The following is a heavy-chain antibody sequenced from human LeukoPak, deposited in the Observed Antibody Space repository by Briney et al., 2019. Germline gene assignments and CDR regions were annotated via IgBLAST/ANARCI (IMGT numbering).Heavy chain of an antibody. CDR3: AKGNYYYMDV. J-gene: IGHJ6*03. CDR1: GFTFDEYT. V-gene: IGHV3-43*01. Sequence: GGSLRLSCAASGFTFDEYTMHWVRQAPGKCLEWVSLISWDGGSTYYADSVKGRFTISRDNSKNSLDLQMNSLRTEDTAWYYCAKGNYYYMDVWGKGTTVTVSS. CDR2: ISWDGGST.